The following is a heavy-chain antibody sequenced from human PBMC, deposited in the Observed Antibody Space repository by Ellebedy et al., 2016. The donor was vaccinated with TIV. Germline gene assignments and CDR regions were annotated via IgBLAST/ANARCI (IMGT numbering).Heavy chain of an antibody. CDR2: INTDGSST. J-gene: IGHJ3*02. V-gene: IGHV3-74*01. D-gene: IGHD7-27*01. Sequence: GGSLRLXXAASQFTFSNYWMHWVRQAPGKGLVWVSRINTDGSSTNYADSVKGRFTISRDNAKNTLYLQMNSLRAEDTAVYYCATGSVAFDIWGQGTVVTVSS. CDR3: ATGSVAFDI. CDR1: QFTFSNYW.